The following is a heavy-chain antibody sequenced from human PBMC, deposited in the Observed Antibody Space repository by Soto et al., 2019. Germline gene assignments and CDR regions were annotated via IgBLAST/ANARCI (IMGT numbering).Heavy chain of an antibody. J-gene: IGHJ6*02. Sequence: GGSLRLSCAASGSTFSSYGMSWVRQAPGKGLEWVSGISSSGGSILYADSVEGRFTISRDNSKNSLFLQMNSLRADDTAMYYCARDSVRDYLYYYYGMDVWGQETTVTVSS. CDR1: GSTFSSYG. CDR2: ISSSGGSI. D-gene: IGHD4-17*01. CDR3: ARDSVRDYLYYYYGMDV. V-gene: IGHV3-23*01.